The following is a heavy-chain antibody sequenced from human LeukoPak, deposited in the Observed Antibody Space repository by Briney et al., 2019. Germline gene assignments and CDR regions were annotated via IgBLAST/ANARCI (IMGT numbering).Heavy chain of an antibody. Sequence: SYXXXXVRXAPXEXXXXVSSISSSSXYIYYADSVXGRFTISRDNAXXSLYLQMNSLRAEDTAVYYXXXXXXXXXXXXXXXXAFXIRGQGTMVTVSS. J-gene: IGHJ3*02. V-gene: IGHV3-21*01. CDR1: SYX. CDR2: ISSSSXYI. CDR3: XXXXXXXXXXXXXXXAFXI.